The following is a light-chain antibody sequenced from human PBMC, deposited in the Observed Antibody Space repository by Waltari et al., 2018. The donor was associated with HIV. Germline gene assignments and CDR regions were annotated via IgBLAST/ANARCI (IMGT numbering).Light chain of an antibody. Sequence: EIVLSQSPASLSLSPGERATLSCRASQSLSNYLAWSQQKPGQAPRLLIYDASTRVTVIPARFRGSGSGTDFTLTSSSLDPGDFAIYYCQHRGDWYTFRQGTKLEI. CDR2: DAS. V-gene: IGKV3-11*01. CDR1: QSLSNY. J-gene: IGKJ2*01. CDR3: QHRGDWYT.